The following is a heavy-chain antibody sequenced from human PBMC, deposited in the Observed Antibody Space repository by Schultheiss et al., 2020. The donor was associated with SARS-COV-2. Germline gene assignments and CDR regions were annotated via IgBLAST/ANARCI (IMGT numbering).Heavy chain of an antibody. V-gene: IGHV1-18*01. CDR2: ISAYNGNT. D-gene: IGHD4-17*01. CDR1: GYTFTSYG. Sequence: ASVKVSCKASGYTFTSYGISWVRQAPGQGLEWMGWISAYNGNTNYAQKLQGRVTMTTDTSTSTAYMELRSLRSDDTAVYYCARDQSTTVTIIYYYYGMDVWGQGTTVTVSS. J-gene: IGHJ6*02. CDR3: ARDQSTTVTIIYYYYGMDV.